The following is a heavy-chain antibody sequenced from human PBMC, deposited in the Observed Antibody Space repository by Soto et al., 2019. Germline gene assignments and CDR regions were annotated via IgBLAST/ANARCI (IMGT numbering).Heavy chain of an antibody. CDR2: SNPNSGVT. CDR1: GDTFTGYY. D-gene: IGHD5-12*01. J-gene: IGHJ6*03. CDR3: ARESGGATATLDYYYFYMDV. Sequence: QVQLVQSGAEVKKPGASVTVSCRASGDTFTGYYMHWVRQAPGQGREWLGWSNPNSGVTKYAQKFHCWVTMTRDTSIRTVYMQLSRLRSDDTAVYYCARESGGATATLDYYYFYMDVWGTGTTVTVSS. V-gene: IGHV1-2*04.